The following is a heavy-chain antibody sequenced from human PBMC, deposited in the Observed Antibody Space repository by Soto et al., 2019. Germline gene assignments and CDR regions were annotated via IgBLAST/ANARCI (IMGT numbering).Heavy chain of an antibody. D-gene: IGHD6-19*01. V-gene: IGHV1-18*01. Sequence: ASVKVSCKASGYTFTSYGISWVRHAPGQGLEWMGWISAYNGNTNYAQKLQGRVTMTTDTSTSTAYMELRSLRSDDTAVYYCARDKEDSSGWYFDFWGQGTPVTVSS. CDR2: ISAYNGNT. CDR1: GYTFTSYG. CDR3: ARDKEDSSGWYFDF. J-gene: IGHJ5*01.